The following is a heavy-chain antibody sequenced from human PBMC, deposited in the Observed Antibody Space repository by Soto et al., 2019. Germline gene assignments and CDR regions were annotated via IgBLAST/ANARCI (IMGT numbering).Heavy chain of an antibody. V-gene: IGHV4-31*03. CDR2: IYYSGST. CDR1: GGSISSGGYY. D-gene: IGHD6-13*01. CDR3: ARALSSAAGLYFDY. J-gene: IGHJ4*02. Sequence: SSETLSLTCTVSGGSISSGGYYWSWIRQHPGKGLEWIGYIYYSGSTYYNPSLKNRVTMSVDTSNNQFSLKLSSLTAADTAVYYCARALSSAAGLYFDYWGQGTLVTVSS.